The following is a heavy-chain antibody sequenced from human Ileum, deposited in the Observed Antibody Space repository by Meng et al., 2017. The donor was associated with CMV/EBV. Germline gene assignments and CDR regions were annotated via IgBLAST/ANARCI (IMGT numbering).Heavy chain of an antibody. V-gene: IGHV1-2*02. CDR3: AREIIMAARAFGY. Sequence: QGQLAQSGTAVKKPGASVKVSCKASGYTFTDYDMQWVRQAPGQGHEWMGWIKPHSGDTKYEKKFQGRVTMTSDTSISTVYMELTRLTPDDTAIYYCAREIIMAARAFGYWGQGTLVTVSS. J-gene: IGHJ4*02. CDR1: GYTFTDYD. CDR2: IKPHSGDT. D-gene: IGHD5-12*01.